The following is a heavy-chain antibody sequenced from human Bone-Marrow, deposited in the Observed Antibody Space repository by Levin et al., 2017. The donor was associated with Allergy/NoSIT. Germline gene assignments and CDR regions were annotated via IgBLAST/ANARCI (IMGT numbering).Heavy chain of an antibody. Sequence: SETLSLTCAVYGGSFSGYYWSWIRQPPGKGLEWIGEINHSGSTNYNPSLKSRVTISVDTSKNQFSLKLSSVTAADTAVYYCARGGYDYVWGSYRHGHFDYWGQGTLVTVSS. D-gene: IGHD3-16*02. CDR1: GGSFSGYY. J-gene: IGHJ4*02. V-gene: IGHV4-34*01. CDR2: INHSGST. CDR3: ARGGYDYVWGSYRHGHFDY.